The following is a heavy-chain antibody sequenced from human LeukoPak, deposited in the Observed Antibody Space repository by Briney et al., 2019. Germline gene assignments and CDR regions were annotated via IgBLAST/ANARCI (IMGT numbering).Heavy chain of an antibody. CDR2: IYDSGST. D-gene: IGHD3-22*01. Sequence: SETLSLTCTVSGGSISSYYWSWIRQPPGKGLEWMGYIYDSGSTNYNPSRKSRVTISVDTSKNQFSLKLSSVTAADTAVFYCASLTTADAFDIWGQGTMVTVSS. J-gene: IGHJ3*02. CDR1: GGSISSYY. V-gene: IGHV4-59*01. CDR3: ASLTTADAFDI.